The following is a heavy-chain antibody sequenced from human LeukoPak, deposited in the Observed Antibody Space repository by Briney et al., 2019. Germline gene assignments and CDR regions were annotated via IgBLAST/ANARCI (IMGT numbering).Heavy chain of an antibody. V-gene: IGHV3-21*01. J-gene: IGHJ4*02. D-gene: IGHD6-19*01. Sequence: GGSLRLSCAASGFTFSSYSMNWVRQAPGKGLEGVSSISSSSSYIYYADSVKGRFTISRDNAKNSLYLQMNSLRAEDTAVYYCARDLIRLAVAGTMTDYWGQGTLVTVSS. CDR2: ISSSSSYI. CDR3: ARDLIRLAVAGTMTDY. CDR1: GFTFSSYS.